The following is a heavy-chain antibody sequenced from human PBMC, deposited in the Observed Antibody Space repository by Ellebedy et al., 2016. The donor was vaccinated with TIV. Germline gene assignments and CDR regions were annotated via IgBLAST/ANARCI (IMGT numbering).Heavy chain of an antibody. CDR2: ISAYNGNT. CDR1: GHSFTSYG. V-gene: IGHV1-18*04. D-gene: IGHD3-10*01. Sequence: AASVKVSCKASGHSFTSYGISWVRQAPGEGLEWMGWISAYNGNTLYIEKFQGRVTMTTDTSTNTAYMELRSLRSDDKAVYFCARSLYFGDFPFDSWGQGTLVTVSS. J-gene: IGHJ4*02. CDR3: ARSLYFGDFPFDS.